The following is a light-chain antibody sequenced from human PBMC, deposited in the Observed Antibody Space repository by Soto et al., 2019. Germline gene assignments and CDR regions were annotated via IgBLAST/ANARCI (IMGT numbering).Light chain of an antibody. CDR1: QSISIW. J-gene: IGKJ4*02. V-gene: IGKV1-5*03. CDR2: KAS. Sequence: DIQMTQSPSTLSASVGDRVTITCRASQSISIWLAWLQQKPAKAPKLLIYKASSRESGVPARFSGSGSGTEFTLTISSLQPDDFATYYCQQYNSFPLTFGGGTKVEIK. CDR3: QQYNSFPLT.